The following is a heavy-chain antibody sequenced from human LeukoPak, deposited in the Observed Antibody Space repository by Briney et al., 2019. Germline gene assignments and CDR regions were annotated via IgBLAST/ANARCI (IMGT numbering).Heavy chain of an antibody. Sequence: ASVKVSCKASGYTFTSYGISWVRQAPGQGLEWMGWISAYNGETNYAQNLQGGVTMTTDTSTSTAYMELRSLKSDDTAVYYCARHYCGGDCYLGYYYGMDVWGQGTTVTVSS. J-gene: IGHJ6*02. D-gene: IGHD2-21*02. V-gene: IGHV1-18*01. CDR3: ARHYCGGDCYLGYYYGMDV. CDR1: GYTFTSYG. CDR2: ISAYNGET.